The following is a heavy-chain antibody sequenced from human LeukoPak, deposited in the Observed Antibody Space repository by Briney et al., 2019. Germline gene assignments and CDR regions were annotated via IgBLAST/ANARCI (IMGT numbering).Heavy chain of an antibody. D-gene: IGHD4-17*01. J-gene: IGHJ5*02. CDR1: GFTFSNYA. CDR3: AKDLDYGDYVELFDP. CDR2: ISGSGGST. V-gene: IGHV3-23*01. Sequence: GGSLRLSCAASGFTFSNYAMSWVRQAPGKGLEWVSAISGSGGSTYYADSVKGRFTISRDNSKNTLYLQMNSLRAEDTAVYYCAKDLDYGDYVELFDPWGQGTLVTVSS.